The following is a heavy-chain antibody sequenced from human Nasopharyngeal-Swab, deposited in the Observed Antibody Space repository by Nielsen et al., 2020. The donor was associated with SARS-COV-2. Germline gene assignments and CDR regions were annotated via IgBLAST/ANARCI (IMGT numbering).Heavy chain of an antibody. Sequence: WVRQPPGQGLEWMGWISAYNGNTNYAQKLQGRVTMTTDTSTSTAYIELRSLRSDDTAVYYCARDGDYDILTGHGGWFDPWGQGTLVTVSS. CDR3: ARDGDYDILTGHGGWFDP. J-gene: IGHJ5*02. D-gene: IGHD3-9*01. V-gene: IGHV1-18*01. CDR2: ISAYNGNT.